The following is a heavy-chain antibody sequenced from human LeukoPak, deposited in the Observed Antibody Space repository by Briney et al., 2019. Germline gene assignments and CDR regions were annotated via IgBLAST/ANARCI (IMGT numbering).Heavy chain of an antibody. V-gene: IGHV4-4*07. CDR3: ARLSADSSSSRGFDY. CDR1: GASISSYY. Sequence: PSETLSLTCTVSGASISSYYWTWIRQPAGKGLEWIGRIYTSGITNYNPSLKSRVAMSVDTSKNQFPLKLSSVTAADTAVYYCARLSADSSSSRGFDYWGQGTLVTVSS. D-gene: IGHD2-2*01. J-gene: IGHJ4*02. CDR2: IYTSGIT.